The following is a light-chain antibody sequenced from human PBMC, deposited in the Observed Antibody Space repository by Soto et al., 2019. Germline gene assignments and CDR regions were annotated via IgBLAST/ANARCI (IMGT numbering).Light chain of an antibody. CDR3: CSCRCSSPVV. V-gene: IGLV2-14*01. CDR1: SSDVGGYNY. J-gene: IGLJ2*01. CDR2: EVS. Sequence: QSALTQPASVSGSPGESITISCTGTSSDVGGYNYVSWYQQPPGKAPKLMIYEVSNRPSGVSNRFSGSKSGNTASLTISGLQAEDDDDYCCCSCRCSSPVVFGSGTKVTVL.